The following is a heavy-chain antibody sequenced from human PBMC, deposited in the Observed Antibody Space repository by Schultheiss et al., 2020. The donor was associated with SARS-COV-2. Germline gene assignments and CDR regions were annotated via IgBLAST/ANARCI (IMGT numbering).Heavy chain of an antibody. Sequence: GGSLRLSCAASGFTFSSYGMHWVRQAPGKGLEWVAVISYDGSNKYYADSVKGRFTISRDNSKNSLYLQMNSLRAEDTAVYYCARDTKLSFGDYWGQGTLVTVSS. V-gene: IGHV3-30*03. J-gene: IGHJ4*02. D-gene: IGHD5-18*01. CDR2: ISYDGSNK. CDR1: GFTFSSYG. CDR3: ARDTKLSFGDY.